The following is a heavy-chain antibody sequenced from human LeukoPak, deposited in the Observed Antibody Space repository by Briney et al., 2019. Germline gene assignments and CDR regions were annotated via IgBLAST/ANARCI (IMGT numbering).Heavy chain of an antibody. V-gene: IGHV3-74*01. CDR2: INSDGSST. J-gene: IGHJ3*02. CDR3: ARVDGSGSLDAFDI. D-gene: IGHD3-10*01. CDR1: GFTFSSYW. Sequence: PGGSLRLPCAASGFTFSSYWMHWVRQAPGKGLVWVSRINSDGSSTSYADSVKGRFTISRDNAKNTLYLQMNSLRAEDTAVYYCARVDGSGSLDAFDIWGQGTMVTVSS.